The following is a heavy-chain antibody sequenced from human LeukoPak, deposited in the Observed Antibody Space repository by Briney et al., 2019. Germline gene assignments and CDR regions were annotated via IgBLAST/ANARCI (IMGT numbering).Heavy chain of an antibody. CDR2: IWYDGSNK. J-gene: IGHJ4*02. CDR3: ASGTYYYDSSGYLDY. V-gene: IGHV3-33*01. D-gene: IGHD3-22*01. CDR1: GFTFSSYG. Sequence: PGGSLRLSCAASGFTFSSYGMHWVRQAPGKGLEWVAVIWYDGSNKYYADSVKGRFTISRGNSKNTLYLQMNSLRAEDTAVYYCASGTYYYDSSGYLDYWGQGTLVTVSS.